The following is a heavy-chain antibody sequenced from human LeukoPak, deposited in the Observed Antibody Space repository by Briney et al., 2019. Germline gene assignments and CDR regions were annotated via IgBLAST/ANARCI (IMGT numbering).Heavy chain of an antibody. CDR2: IYYSGST. Sequence: SETLSLTCTVSGGSISSSSYYWGWIRQPPGKGLEWIGSIYYSGSTYYNPSLKSRVTISVDTSKNQFSLKLSSVTAADTAVYYCARRAIVGATRYEGNDYWGQGTLVTVSS. J-gene: IGHJ4*02. D-gene: IGHD1-26*01. V-gene: IGHV4-39*01. CDR3: ARRAIVGATRYEGNDY. CDR1: GGSISSSSYY.